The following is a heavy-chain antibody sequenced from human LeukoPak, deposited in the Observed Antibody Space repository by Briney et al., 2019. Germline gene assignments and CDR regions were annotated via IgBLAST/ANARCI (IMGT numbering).Heavy chain of an antibody. CDR2: INQDGSEK. CDR3: ARAVTSTEGY. V-gene: IGHV3-7*03. CDR1: GFTFTTYW. J-gene: IGHJ4*02. Sequence: PGGSLRLSWAASGFTFTTYWMTWVRQAPGKGLEWVASINQDGSEKYYVDSVKGRFTISRDNAQKSLYLEMKSLSAKDTAVYYCARAVTSTEGYWGQGTLVTVSS.